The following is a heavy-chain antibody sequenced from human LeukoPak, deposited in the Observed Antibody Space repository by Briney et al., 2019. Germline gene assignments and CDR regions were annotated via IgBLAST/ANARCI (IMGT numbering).Heavy chain of an antibody. D-gene: IGHD3-22*01. V-gene: IGHV1-8*01. CDR3: ARDRYYYDSSGLGLFDL. CDR1: GYTFTSYD. J-gene: IGHJ2*01. Sequence: ASVKVSCKASGYTFTSYDINWVRQATGQGLEWMGWMNPNSGNTGYAQKFQGRVTMTRNTSISTAYMELSSLRSEDTAVYYCARDRYYYDSSGLGLFDLWGRGTLVTVSS. CDR2: MNPNSGNT.